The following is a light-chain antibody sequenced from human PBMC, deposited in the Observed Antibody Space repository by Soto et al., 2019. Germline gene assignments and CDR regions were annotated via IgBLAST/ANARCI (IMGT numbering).Light chain of an antibody. CDR2: SNF. CDR3: QSYDSTLSAVV. V-gene: IGLV1-40*01. J-gene: IGLJ2*01. CDR1: SSNIGAGYD. Sequence: QSVLTQPPSVSGAPGQRVTISCTGSSSNIGAGYDVHWYQQLPGTAPKLLIYSNFNRPSGVPDRFSGSKSGTSASLAITGLQAEYEADYYCQSYDSTLSAVVFGGGTKLTVL.